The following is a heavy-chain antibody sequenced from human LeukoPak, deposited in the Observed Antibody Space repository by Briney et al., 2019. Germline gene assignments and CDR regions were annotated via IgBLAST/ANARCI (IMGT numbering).Heavy chain of an antibody. V-gene: IGHV3-66*01. Sequence: PGGSLRLSCAASGFTFSSYGMHWVRQAPGKGLEWVSVIYSGGSTYYADSVKVRFTISRDNSKNTLYLQMNSLRAEDTAVYYCARGAGYSYGSYFDYWGQGTLVTVSS. CDR3: ARGAGYSYGSYFDY. J-gene: IGHJ4*02. CDR1: GFTFSSYG. D-gene: IGHD5-18*01. CDR2: IYSGGST.